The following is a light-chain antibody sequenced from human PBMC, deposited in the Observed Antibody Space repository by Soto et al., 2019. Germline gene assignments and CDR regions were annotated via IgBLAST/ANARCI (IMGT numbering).Light chain of an antibody. Sequence: QSVLTQPASVSGSPGQSITISCTGTSSDIGAYNFVSWYQQHPGKAPKLMLYDVNIRPSGVSNRFSGSKSGNTASLTISGLQAEDEADYYCTSWITSTTMIFGGGTKVNVL. V-gene: IGLV2-14*03. CDR1: SSDIGAYNF. J-gene: IGLJ2*01. CDR3: TSWITSTTMI. CDR2: DVN.